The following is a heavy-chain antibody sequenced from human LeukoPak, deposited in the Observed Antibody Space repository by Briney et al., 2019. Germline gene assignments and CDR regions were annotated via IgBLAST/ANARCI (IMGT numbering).Heavy chain of an antibody. CDR1: GFTFSSYA. J-gene: IGHJ4*02. CDR2: ISSNGGST. D-gene: IGHD3-10*01. Sequence: PGGSLRLSCAASGFTFSSYAMHWVRQAPGKGLEYVSAISSNGGSTYYANSVKGRFTISRDNSKNTLYLQMNSLRAEDTAVYYCAGSISGSFDYWGQGTLVTVSS. CDR3: AGSISGSFDY. V-gene: IGHV3-64*01.